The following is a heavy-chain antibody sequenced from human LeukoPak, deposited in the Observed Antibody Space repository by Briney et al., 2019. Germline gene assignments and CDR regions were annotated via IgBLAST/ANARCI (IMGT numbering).Heavy chain of an antibody. CDR3: AREPRRRIAVAGTSDAFDI. CDR2: ISSSGSTI. CDR1: GFTLGSYE. D-gene: IGHD6-19*01. V-gene: IGHV3-48*03. J-gene: IGHJ3*02. Sequence: GGSLRLSCAASGFTLGSYEMNWVRQAPGKGLEWVSYISSSGSTIYYADSVKGRFTISRDNAKNSLYLQMNSLRAEDTAVYYCAREPRRRIAVAGTSDAFDIWGQGTMVTVSS.